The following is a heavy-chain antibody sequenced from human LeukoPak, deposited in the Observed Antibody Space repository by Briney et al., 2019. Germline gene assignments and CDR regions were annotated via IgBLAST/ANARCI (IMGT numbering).Heavy chain of an antibody. Sequence: NSGGSLRLSCAASGFTFSSYSMNWVRQAPGKGLEWVSSISSSSSSYIYYADSVKGRFTISRDNAKNSLYLQMNSLRAEDTAVYYCAREMDCSSTSCYGTFDYWGQGTLVTASS. J-gene: IGHJ4*02. CDR1: GFTFSSYS. CDR2: ISSSSSSYI. CDR3: AREMDCSSTSCYGTFDY. D-gene: IGHD2-2*01. V-gene: IGHV3-21*01.